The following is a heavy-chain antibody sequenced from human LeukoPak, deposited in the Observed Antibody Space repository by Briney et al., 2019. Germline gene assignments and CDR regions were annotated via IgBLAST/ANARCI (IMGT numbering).Heavy chain of an antibody. V-gene: IGHV3-11*01. D-gene: IGHD5-24*01. J-gene: IGHJ3*02. CDR3: ARVVVEMAYAFDI. CDR1: GLTFSDYY. CDR2: ISSSGSTI. Sequence: PGGSLRLSCAASGLTFSDYYMSWIRQAPGKGLEWVSYISSSGSTIYYADSVKGRFTISRDNAKNSLYLQMNSLRAEDTAVYYCARVVVEMAYAFDIWGQGTMVTVSS.